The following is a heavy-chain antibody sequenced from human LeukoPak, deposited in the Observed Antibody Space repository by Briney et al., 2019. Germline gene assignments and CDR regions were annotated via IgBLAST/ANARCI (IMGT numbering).Heavy chain of an antibody. V-gene: IGHV3-23*01. CDR1: GFTFTNYG. Sequence: PGGSLRLSCAASGFTFTNYGMSWVRQAPGKGLEWVSAISGSGGSTYYADSVKGRFTISRDNSKNTLFLQMNSLRAEDTAVYYCAKDGYMRGYNWFDPWGQGTLVTVSS. J-gene: IGHJ5*02. CDR2: ISGSGGST. CDR3: AKDGYMRGYNWFDP. D-gene: IGHD5-12*01.